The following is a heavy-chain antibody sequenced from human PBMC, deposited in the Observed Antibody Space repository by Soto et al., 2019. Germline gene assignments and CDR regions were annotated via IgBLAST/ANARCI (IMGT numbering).Heavy chain of an antibody. CDR3: ANRPKQNGSWYHYYYYGMDV. J-gene: IGHJ6*02. D-gene: IGHD6-13*01. Sequence: GGSLRLSCAASGFTFSSYAMSWVRQAPGKGLEWVSAISGSGGSTYYADSVKGRFTISRDNSKNTLYLQMNSLRAEDTAVYYCANRPKQNGSWYHYYYYGMDVWGQGTTVTVSS. CDR1: GFTFSSYA. CDR2: ISGSGGST. V-gene: IGHV3-23*01.